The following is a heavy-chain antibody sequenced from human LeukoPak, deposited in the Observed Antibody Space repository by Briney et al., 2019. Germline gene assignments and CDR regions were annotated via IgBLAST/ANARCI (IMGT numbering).Heavy chain of an antibody. CDR3: AKDRDWYTD. CDR1: GFTFSSYA. J-gene: IGHJ4*02. Sequence: RTGGSLRLSCAAPGFTFSSYAMSWVRQAPGKGLDWVSVISSSGGTTYYADSVKGRFTISRDNSKNTLYLQMNSLRPEDTALYYCAKDRDWYTDWGQGTLVTVSS. CDR2: ISSSGGTT. V-gene: IGHV3-23*01. D-gene: IGHD3/OR15-3a*01.